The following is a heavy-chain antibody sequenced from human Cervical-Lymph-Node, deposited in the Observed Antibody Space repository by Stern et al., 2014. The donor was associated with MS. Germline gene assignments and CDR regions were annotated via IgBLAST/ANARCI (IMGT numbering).Heavy chain of an antibody. CDR1: GDSIRSSDSY. CDR2: IYDSGST. J-gene: IGHJ6*02. V-gene: IGHV4-39*01. Sequence: QVQLQESGPGLVKPSETLSLTCTVSGDSIRSSDSYWGWIRQPPGKGLEWIGSIYDSGSTYYSPSLKSCLTISVDTPKTHFSQNLRSVTAADAAVYYCARGPPMDVWGQGTTVTVSS. CDR3: ARGPPMDV.